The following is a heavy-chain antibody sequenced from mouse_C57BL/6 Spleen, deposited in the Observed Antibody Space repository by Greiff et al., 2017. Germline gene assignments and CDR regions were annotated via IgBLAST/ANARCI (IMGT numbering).Heavy chain of an antibody. D-gene: IGHD2-4*01. CDR2: IYPGGGYT. J-gene: IGHJ4*01. Sequence: VQGVESGAELVRPGTSVKMSCKASGYTFTNYWIGWAKQRPGHGLEWIGDIYPGGGYTNYNEKFKGKATLTADKSSSTAYMQFSSLTSEDSAIYYCARRTTMKAMDYWGQGTSVTVSS. CDR3: ARRTTMKAMDY. V-gene: IGHV1-63*01. CDR1: GYTFTNYW.